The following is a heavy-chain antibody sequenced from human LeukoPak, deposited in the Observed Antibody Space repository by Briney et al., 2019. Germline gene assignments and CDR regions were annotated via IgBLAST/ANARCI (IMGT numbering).Heavy chain of an antibody. D-gene: IGHD3-16*01. Sequence: GGSPRLSCAASGFTFSSYGMHWVRQAPGKGLEWVAVISYDGSNKYYADSVKGRFTISRDNSKNTLYLQMNSLRAEDTAVYYCAKGQGIRWGAFDIWGQGTMVTVSS. CDR3: AKGQGIRWGAFDI. CDR1: GFTFSSYG. J-gene: IGHJ3*02. V-gene: IGHV3-30*18. CDR2: ISYDGSNK.